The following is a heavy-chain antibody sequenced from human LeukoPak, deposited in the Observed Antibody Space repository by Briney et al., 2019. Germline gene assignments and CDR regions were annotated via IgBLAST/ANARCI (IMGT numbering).Heavy chain of an antibody. CDR2: IYYSGST. CDR3: ARHKDTRAYYYYYYMDV. D-gene: IGHD2-15*01. CDR1: GYSISSGYY. Sequence: SETLSLTCTVSGYSISSGYYWGWIRQPPGKGLEWIGSIYYSGSTYYNPSLKSRVTISVDTSKNQFSLKLSSVTAADTAVYYCARHKDTRAYYYYYYMDVWGKGTTVTVSS. V-gene: IGHV4-38-2*02. J-gene: IGHJ6*03.